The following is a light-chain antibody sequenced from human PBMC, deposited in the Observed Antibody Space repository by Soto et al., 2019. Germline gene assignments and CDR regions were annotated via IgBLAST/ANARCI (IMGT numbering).Light chain of an antibody. CDR1: QVIRNN. CDR2: TAS. CDR3: LQHNDFPFT. Sequence: DIQMTQSPSSLSASVGDRATITCRASQVIRNNLAWYQQKPGKAPQGLIYTASSLQSGVPSRFSASGSGTEFTLTISSLQPEDFATYYCLQHNDFPFTFGPGTKVDI. J-gene: IGKJ3*01. V-gene: IGKV1-17*01.